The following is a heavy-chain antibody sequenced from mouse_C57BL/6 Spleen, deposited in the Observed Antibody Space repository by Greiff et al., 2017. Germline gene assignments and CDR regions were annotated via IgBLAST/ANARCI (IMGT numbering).Heavy chain of an antibody. J-gene: IGHJ4*01. D-gene: IGHD1-1*01. Sequence: QVQLQQSGAELARPGASVKLSCKASGYTFTSYGISWVKQRTGQGLEWIGEIYPRSGNTYYNEKFKGKATLTADKSSSTAYMELRSLTSEDSAVYFCARWGPTVVATDYAMDYWGQGTSVTVSS. CDR3: ARWGPTVVATDYAMDY. CDR1: GYTFTSYG. CDR2: IYPRSGNT. V-gene: IGHV1-81*01.